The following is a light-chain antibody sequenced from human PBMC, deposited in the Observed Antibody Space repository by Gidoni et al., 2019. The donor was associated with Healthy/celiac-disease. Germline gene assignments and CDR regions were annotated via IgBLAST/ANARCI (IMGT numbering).Light chain of an antibody. CDR3: QQYNSYWT. Sequence: TLSASVGDRVTITCRASQSISSWLAWYQQKPGKAPKLLIYTASSLESGVPSRFSGSGSGTEFTLTISSLQPDDFATYYCQQYNSYWTFGQGTKVEIK. CDR1: QSISSW. J-gene: IGKJ1*01. CDR2: TAS. V-gene: IGKV1-5*03.